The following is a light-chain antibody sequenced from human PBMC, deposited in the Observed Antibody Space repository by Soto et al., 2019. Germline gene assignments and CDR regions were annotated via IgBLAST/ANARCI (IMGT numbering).Light chain of an antibody. CDR2: AAS. Sequence: EILMTQPPATLSVSPGERATLSCWASQRIRGNLAWYQQKPGQAPRLLIYAASTRATGIPARFSGSGSGTEFTLTISSLQSEDFAVYYCLQYDDWPRTFGQGTKVDIK. CDR3: LQYDDWPRT. CDR1: QRIRGN. V-gene: IGKV3-15*01. J-gene: IGKJ1*01.